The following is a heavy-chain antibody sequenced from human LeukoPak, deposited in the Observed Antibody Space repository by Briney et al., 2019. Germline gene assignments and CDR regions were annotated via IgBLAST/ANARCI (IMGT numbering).Heavy chain of an antibody. CDR1: GYTFTDYA. V-gene: IGHV1-3*03. D-gene: IGHD6-19*01. CDR2: ITTGRGET. J-gene: IGHJ4*02. Sequence: ASVKVSCKASGYTFTDYALHWVRQAPGQSLEWMGWITTGRGETRFSQDFQRRITLTRDKSANTVYMDLTDLASEDTAVFYCARGGQQWRGGNYFDSWGQGTLVAVSS. CDR3: ARGGQQWRGGNYFDS.